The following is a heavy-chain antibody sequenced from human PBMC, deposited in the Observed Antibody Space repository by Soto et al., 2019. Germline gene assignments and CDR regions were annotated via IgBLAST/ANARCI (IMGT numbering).Heavy chain of an antibody. CDR3: ARHAGYSSGRRWFDP. CDR1: GGSISSSSYF. V-gene: IGHV4-39*01. Sequence: SETLSLTCTVSGGSISSSSYFWGWIRQPPGKGLEWIGGIYHSGSTSDNPSLRSRVTISVDTSKNQFSLKLSSVTAADTAVYFCARHAGYSSGRRWFDPWGQGTQVTVSS. D-gene: IGHD3-22*01. J-gene: IGHJ5*02. CDR2: IYHSGST.